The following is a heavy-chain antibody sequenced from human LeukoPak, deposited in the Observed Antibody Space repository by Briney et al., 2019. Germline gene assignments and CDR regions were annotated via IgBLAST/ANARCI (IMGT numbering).Heavy chain of an antibody. V-gene: IGHV4-59*01. CDR2: IYYSGST. D-gene: IGHD5-12*01. Sequence: SEILSLTCTVSGGSISSYYWSWIRQPPGKGLEWIGYIYYSGSTNYNPSLKSRVTISVDTSKNQFSLKLSSVTAADTAVYYCARDKGIVATIGDYYYYYGMGVWGQGTTVTVSS. CDR1: GGSISSYY. J-gene: IGHJ6*02. CDR3: ARDKGIVATIGDYYYYYGMGV.